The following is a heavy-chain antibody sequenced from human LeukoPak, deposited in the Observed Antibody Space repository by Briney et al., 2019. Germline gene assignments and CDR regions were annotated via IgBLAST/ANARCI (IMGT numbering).Heavy chain of an antibody. CDR3: AREGGIEDYFDY. V-gene: IGHV1-2*02. Sequence: VASVKVSCKAFGYTFTGYYMHWVRQAPGQGIEWMGWINPNSGGTNYAQKFQGRVTMTRDTSISTAYMELSRLRSDDTAVYYCAREGGIEDYFDYWGQGTLVTVSS. CDR1: GYTFTGYY. CDR2: INPNSGGT. D-gene: IGHD2-21*01. J-gene: IGHJ4*02.